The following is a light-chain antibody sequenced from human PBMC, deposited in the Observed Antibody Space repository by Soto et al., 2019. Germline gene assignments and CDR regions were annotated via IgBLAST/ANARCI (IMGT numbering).Light chain of an antibody. J-gene: IGKJ1*01. CDR2: AAS. CDR1: QSITNY. V-gene: IGKV1-16*01. CDR3: QQYNSHSMYS. Sequence: DIQMTQSPSSLSASVGDTVTITCRASQSITNYLTWFQQKPGKAPKLLIYAASSLHSGVPSRFSGSGYGTEFTLTIYTLQPDDFATYYCQQYNSHSMYSFGQGTKV.